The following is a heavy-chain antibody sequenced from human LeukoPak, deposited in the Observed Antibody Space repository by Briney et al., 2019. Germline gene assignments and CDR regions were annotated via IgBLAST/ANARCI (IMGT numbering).Heavy chain of an antibody. CDR3: ARDDGDLADAFDI. D-gene: IGHD4-17*01. J-gene: IGHJ3*02. CDR2: IWHDGSHK. CDR1: GFSFDTYA. Sequence: GRSLRLSCAASGFSFDTYAMHWVRQAPGQGLEWVALIWHDGSHKFYSNSVRGQFTISRDNSKNTVYLQMNNLRPDDTAVYYCARDDGDLADAFDIWGQGTMVTVSS. V-gene: IGHV3-33*01.